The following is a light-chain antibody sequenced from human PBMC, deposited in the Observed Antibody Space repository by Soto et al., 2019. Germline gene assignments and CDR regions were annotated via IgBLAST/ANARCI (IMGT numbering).Light chain of an antibody. CDR2: DAF. CDR3: QQYYTLPLT. CDR1: QDIGIY. V-gene: IGKV1-33*01. Sequence: DIQMTHSPSSLSASVGERVTFTCQASQDIGIYLNWYQKKPGKAPKLLIYDAFNLEAGVPSRFSASGSGTDFTFTISSLQPEDFATYYCQQYYTLPLTFGGGTRVEIK. J-gene: IGKJ4*01.